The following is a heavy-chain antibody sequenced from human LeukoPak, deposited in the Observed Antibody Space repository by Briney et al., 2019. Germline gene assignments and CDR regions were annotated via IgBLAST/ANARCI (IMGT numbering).Heavy chain of an antibody. V-gene: IGHV3-48*03. CDR3: ARANYYDSSGYSRGAFDI. Sequence: PGGSLRLSCAASGFTFSSYEMNWVRQAPGKGLEWVSSISRSATTIYYADSVKGRFTISRDNAKNSLYLQMNSLRAEDTAVYFCARANYYDSSGYSRGAFDIWGQGTMVTVSS. CDR1: GFTFSSYE. J-gene: IGHJ3*02. D-gene: IGHD3-22*01. CDR2: ISRSATTI.